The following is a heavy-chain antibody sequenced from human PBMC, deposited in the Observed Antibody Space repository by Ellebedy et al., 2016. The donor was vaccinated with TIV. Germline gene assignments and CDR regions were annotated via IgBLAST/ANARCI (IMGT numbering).Heavy chain of an antibody. CDR2: ISDSGSST. J-gene: IGHJ3*02. CDR1: GLTFSNNA. V-gene: IGHV3-23*01. Sequence: GESLKISCAASGLTFSNNAMSWVRPAPGKGLEWVSGISDSGSSTYYADSVKGRFTISRDNSKNTLYLRMDSLRVEDTAIYYCADDPWGVGPAFDIWGQGTMVTVSS. D-gene: IGHD1-26*01. CDR3: ADDPWGVGPAFDI.